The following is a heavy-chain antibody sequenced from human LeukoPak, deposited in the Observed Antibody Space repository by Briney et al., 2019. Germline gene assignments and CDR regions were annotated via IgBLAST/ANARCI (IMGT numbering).Heavy chain of an antibody. V-gene: IGHV4-59*01. CDR1: GGSPSSYY. CDR3: ARGHYSSGWYGERGTLWFDP. D-gene: IGHD6-19*01. CDR2: IFYSGST. Sequence: SETLSLTCTVSGGSPSSYYWSWIRQPPGKGLEWIGYIFYSGSTNYNPSLKSRVTMSVDTSKNQFSLKLSSVTAADTAVYYCARGHYSSGWYGERGTLWFDPWGQGTLVTVSS. J-gene: IGHJ5*02.